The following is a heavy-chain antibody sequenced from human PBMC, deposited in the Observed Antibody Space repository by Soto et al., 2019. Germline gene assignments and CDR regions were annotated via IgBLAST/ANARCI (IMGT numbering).Heavy chain of an antibody. CDR2: IYYSGST. J-gene: IGHJ4*02. CDR1: GGSISSGGYY. CDR3: ARDKLSGSYYRYFDY. Sequence: SETLSLTCTVSGGSISSGGYYWSWIRQHPGKGLEWIGYIYYSGSTYYNPSLKSRVTISVDTSKNQFSLKLSSVTAADTAVYYCARDKLSGSYYRYFDYWGQGTLVTVSS. D-gene: IGHD3-10*01. V-gene: IGHV4-31*03.